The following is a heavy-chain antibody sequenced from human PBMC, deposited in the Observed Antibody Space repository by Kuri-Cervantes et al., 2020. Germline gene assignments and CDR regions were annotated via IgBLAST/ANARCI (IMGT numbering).Heavy chain of an antibody. D-gene: IGHD6-19*01. CDR3: AREQVAVNRNDYFDI. CDR1: GFTFSSYS. CDR2: IKEDGSVT. Sequence: GESLKISCAASGFTFSSYSMNWVRQAPGKGLEWVSRIKEDGSVTNYADSVKGRFTMYRDNAKNTLSLQMNSLSAEDTAVYYCAREQVAVNRNDYFDIWGQGTMVTVSS. J-gene: IGHJ3*02. V-gene: IGHV3-74*01.